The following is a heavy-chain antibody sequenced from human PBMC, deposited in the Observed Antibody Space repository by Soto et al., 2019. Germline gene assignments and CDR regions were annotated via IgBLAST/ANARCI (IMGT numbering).Heavy chain of an antibody. CDR1: GFTFSNAW. V-gene: IGHV3-15*01. D-gene: IGHD2-15*01. CDR2: IKSKTDGGTT. Sequence: GGSLRLSCAASGFTFSNAWMSWVRQAPGKGLEWVGRIKSKTDGGTTDYAAPVKGRFTISRDDSKNTLYLQMNSLKTEDTAVYYCTTDYCSGGSCNWFDPWGQGTLVTVSS. CDR3: TTDYCSGGSCNWFDP. J-gene: IGHJ5*02.